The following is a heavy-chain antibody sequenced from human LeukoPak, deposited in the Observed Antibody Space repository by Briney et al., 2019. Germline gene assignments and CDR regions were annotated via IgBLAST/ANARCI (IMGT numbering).Heavy chain of an antibody. Sequence: SETLSLTCTVSGGSIRTSNYYWGWVRQPPGKGLELIGNIYHGGSTYYTPSLRSRVTMSVDTSKNQFSLKLNSVTAADTAVYYCARTPPGPDYRCWGQGILVTVSS. J-gene: IGHJ4*02. D-gene: IGHD1-14*01. V-gene: IGHV4-39*07. CDR3: ARTPPGPDYRC. CDR2: IYHGGST. CDR1: GGSIRTSNYY.